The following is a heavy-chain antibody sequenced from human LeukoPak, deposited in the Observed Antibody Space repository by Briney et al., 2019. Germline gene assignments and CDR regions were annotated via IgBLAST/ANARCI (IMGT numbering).Heavy chain of an antibody. V-gene: IGHV3-23*01. CDR2: ISGSGGST. D-gene: IGHD6-13*01. Sequence: GGSLRLSCAASGFTFSSYGMHWVRQAPGKGLEWVSAISGSGGSTYYADSVKGRFTISRDNSKNTLYLQMNSLRAEDTAVYYCAKDHLYSSSWPFDYWGQGTLVTVSS. J-gene: IGHJ4*02. CDR1: GFTFSSYG. CDR3: AKDHLYSSSWPFDY.